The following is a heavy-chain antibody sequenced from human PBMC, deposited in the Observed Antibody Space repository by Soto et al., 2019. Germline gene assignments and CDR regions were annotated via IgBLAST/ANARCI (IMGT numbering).Heavy chain of an antibody. CDR2: INGETT. V-gene: IGHV3-23*01. J-gene: IGHJ4*02. CDR3: AKESSGYDID. Sequence: EVQLLESGGGLVQPGGSLRLSCAASEFTISSFPMSWIRQAPGKGLEWVSTINGETTYYADSVKGRFIISRDNSKNTLYLQMNNLRAEDTAIYYCAKESSGYDIDWGQGTLVTVSS. CDR1: EFTISSFP. D-gene: IGHD5-12*01.